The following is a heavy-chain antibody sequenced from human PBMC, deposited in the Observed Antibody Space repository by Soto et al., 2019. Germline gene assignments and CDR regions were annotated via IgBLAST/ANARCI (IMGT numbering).Heavy chain of an antibody. Sequence: QLHLVQSGAVVKKPGASVTVSCSASGYPVTAYYMHWVRQAPGRGLEWMGGINPATGAAKYTQTFQGRVTITRDTSTSTVFMELSGMASKDTAVFYCARGGGVGVAGSAAFDMWGQGTVVTVSS. V-gene: IGHV1-2*02. J-gene: IGHJ3*02. CDR2: INPATGAA. CDR3: ARGGGVGVAGSAAFDM. D-gene: IGHD3-3*01. CDR1: GYPVTAYY.